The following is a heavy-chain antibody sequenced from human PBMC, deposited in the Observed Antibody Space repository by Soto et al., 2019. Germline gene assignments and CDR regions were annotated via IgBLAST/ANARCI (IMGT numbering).Heavy chain of an antibody. CDR1: GGTFSSYT. CDR3: ARGPATAPDAY. CDR2: IIPILGTT. J-gene: IGHJ4*02. D-gene: IGHD2-2*01. V-gene: IGHV1-69*08. Sequence: SVKVSCKASGGTFSSYTISWVRQAPGQGLEWMGRIIPILGTTTYAQKFQGRVTMTRDTSTSTVYMELSSLRSEDTAVYYCARGPATAPDAYWGLGTLVTVSS.